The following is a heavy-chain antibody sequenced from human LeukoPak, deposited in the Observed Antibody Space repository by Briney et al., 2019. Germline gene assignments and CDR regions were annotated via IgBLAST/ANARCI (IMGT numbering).Heavy chain of an antibody. CDR2: ISAYNGNT. D-gene: IGHD3-10*01. J-gene: IGHJ5*02. Sequence: ASVKVSCKASGYTFTSYGISWVRQAPGQGLEWMGWISAYNGNTNYAQKLQGRVTMTTDTSTSTACMELRSLRSDDTAVYYCASSQLWFGELLYGFDPWGQGTLVTVSS. CDR3: ASSQLWFGELLYGFDP. CDR1: GYTFTSYG. V-gene: IGHV1-18*01.